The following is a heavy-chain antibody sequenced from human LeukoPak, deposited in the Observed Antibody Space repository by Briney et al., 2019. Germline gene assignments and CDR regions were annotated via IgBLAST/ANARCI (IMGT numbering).Heavy chain of an antibody. CDR1: GFTFSSYS. Sequence: PGGSLRLSCAASGFTFSSYSMNWVRQAPGKGLEWVSYISGSSSTRYYADSVKGRFTISRDNAKNSLYLQMNILRAEDTSVYYCARYGDYGAFDIWGQGTMVTVSS. CDR3: ARYGDYGAFDI. V-gene: IGHV3-48*01. D-gene: IGHD4-17*01. J-gene: IGHJ3*02. CDR2: ISGSSSTR.